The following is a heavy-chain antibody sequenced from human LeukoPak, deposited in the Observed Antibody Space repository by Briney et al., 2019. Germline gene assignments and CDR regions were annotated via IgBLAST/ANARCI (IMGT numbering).Heavy chain of an antibody. CDR1: GGTFSSYA. D-gene: IGHD3-10*01. CDR3: ASYLYGSGYYYYMDV. J-gene: IGHJ6*03. CDR2: IIPIFGTA. Sequence: ASVKVSCKASGGTFSSYAISWVRQAPGQGLEWMGGIIPIFGTANYAQKFQGRVTITADESTSTAYMELSSLRSEDTAVYYCASYLYGSGYYYYMDVWGKGTTVTVSS. V-gene: IGHV1-69*13.